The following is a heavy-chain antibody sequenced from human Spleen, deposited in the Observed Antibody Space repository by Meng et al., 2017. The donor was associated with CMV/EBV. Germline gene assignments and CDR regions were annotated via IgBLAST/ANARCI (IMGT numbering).Heavy chain of an antibody. Sequence: SCKASGYSVNDYQINWVRQAPGQGLEWMGRISAYNGNTDYAQKVQGRVTMTTDTSTSTAYMELRSLRPDDTAVYYCAIFSRTEGFDPWGQGTLVTVSS. CDR2: ISAYNGNT. CDR1: GYSVNDYQ. J-gene: IGHJ5*02. D-gene: IGHD3-3*02. CDR3: AIFSRTEGFDP. V-gene: IGHV1-18*01.